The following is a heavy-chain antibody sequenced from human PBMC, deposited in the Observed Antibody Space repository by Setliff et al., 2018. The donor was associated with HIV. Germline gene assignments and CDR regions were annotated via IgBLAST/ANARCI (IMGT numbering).Heavy chain of an antibody. D-gene: IGHD3-3*01. Sequence: SETLSLTCNVSGVSISSHSWSWIRQPPGKGLEWIGYIHYSGSTDHNPSLKSRVTISMDTSKNQFSLKLNSVTAADTAGYYCAREERFFVPGNHEVGYFDLWGRGTLVTSPQ. CDR3: AREERFFVPGNHEVGYFDL. J-gene: IGHJ2*01. CDR1: GVSISSHS. V-gene: IGHV4-59*11. CDR2: IHYSGST.